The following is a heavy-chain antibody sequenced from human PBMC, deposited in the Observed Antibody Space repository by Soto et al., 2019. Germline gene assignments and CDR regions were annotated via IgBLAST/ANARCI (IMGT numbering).Heavy chain of an antibody. CDR3: ARGKTTMIVPETY. D-gene: IGHD3-22*01. CDR2: IYNSGTT. J-gene: IGHJ4*02. V-gene: IGHV4-61*01. CDR1: GDSVNSGTYY. Sequence: SETLSLTCTVSGDSVNSGTYYWSWIRQPPGKGLEWIGYIYNSGTTKYNPSLKSRVTISVDTSKKQFSLNLSSVTAADKAVYFCARGKTTMIVPETYGGQETLVT.